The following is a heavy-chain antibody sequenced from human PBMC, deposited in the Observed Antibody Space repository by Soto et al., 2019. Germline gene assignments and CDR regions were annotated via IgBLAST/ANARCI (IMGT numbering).Heavy chain of an antibody. CDR3: ARQYSGYFNVGAFDI. CDR2: IYPGDSDT. V-gene: IGHV5-51*01. CDR1: GYSFTSYW. J-gene: IGHJ3*02. D-gene: IGHD3-22*01. Sequence: GESLKISCKGSGYSFTSYWIGWVRQMPGKGLEWMGIIYPGDSDTRYSPSFQGQVTISADKSISTAYLQWSSLKASDTAMYYCARQYSGYFNVGAFDIWGQGTMVTVSS.